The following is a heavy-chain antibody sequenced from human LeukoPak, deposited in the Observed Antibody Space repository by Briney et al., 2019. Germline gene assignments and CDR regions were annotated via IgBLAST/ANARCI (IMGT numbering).Heavy chain of an antibody. CDR3: ARVVDNYVWGSYRYRRGYYYGMDV. J-gene: IGHJ6*04. Sequence: SETLSLTCTVSGGSISSGGYYWSWIRQHPGKGLEWIGYIYYSGSTYYNPSLKSRVTISVDTSKNQFSLKLSSVTAADTAVYYCARVVDNYVWGSYRYRRGYYYGMDVWGKGTTVTVSS. D-gene: IGHD3-16*02. V-gene: IGHV4-31*03. CDR2: IYYSGST. CDR1: GGSISSGGYY.